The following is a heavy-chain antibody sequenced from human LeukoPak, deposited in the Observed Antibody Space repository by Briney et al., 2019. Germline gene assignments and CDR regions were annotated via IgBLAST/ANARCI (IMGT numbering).Heavy chain of an antibody. J-gene: IGHJ4*02. Sequence: GGSLTLSCLPSGFTFSGYWMHWVGQAPGRGLVWVSRINRDGTTTTYADSVKGRFTISRDNAMNTLYLQMNSLRAEDTAVYYCAREDSGAVALDYWGQGALVTVSS. CDR2: INRDGTTT. CDR1: GFTFSGYW. CDR3: AREDSGAVALDY. V-gene: IGHV3-74*01. D-gene: IGHD6-19*01.